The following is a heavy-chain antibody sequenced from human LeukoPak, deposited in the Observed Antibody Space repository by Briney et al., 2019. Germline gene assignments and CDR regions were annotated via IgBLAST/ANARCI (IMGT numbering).Heavy chain of an antibody. J-gene: IGHJ4*02. CDR2: IYYTGST. D-gene: IGHD6-13*01. V-gene: IGHV4-61*01. CDR1: GASLSTSPYY. Sequence: SETLSLTCSVSGASLSTSPYYWGWIRQPPGKGLGWIGYIYYTGSTNYNPSLKSRVTMSVDTSKNQFSLNLRSVTPEDTAVYYCARNVIPEQLVLNFWGQGTLVTVSS. CDR3: ARNVIPEQLVLNF.